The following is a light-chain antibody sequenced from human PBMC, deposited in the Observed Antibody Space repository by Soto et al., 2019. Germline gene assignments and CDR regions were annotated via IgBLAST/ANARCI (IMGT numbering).Light chain of an antibody. CDR1: QTVSNY. CDR2: ATS. V-gene: IGKV1-39*01. Sequence: DTQMTQSPSSLSAAVGDRISITCRASQTVSNYLNWYQQKPGKAPTLLISATSTLQSGVPPRFSGSGSGTEFTRTITSLHPEDFATYYCQQTYTTPRNFGQGTKLPIK. CDR3: QQTYTTPRN. J-gene: IGKJ1*01.